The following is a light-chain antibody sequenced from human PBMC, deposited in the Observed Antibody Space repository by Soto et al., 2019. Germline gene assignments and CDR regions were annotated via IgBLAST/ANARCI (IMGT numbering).Light chain of an antibody. CDR1: SSDVGSYNL. Sequence: QPVLTQPASVSGSPGQSITLSCTGTSSDVGSYNLVSWYQQHPGKAPKLMIYEGSKRPSGVSNRFSGSKSGNTASLTISGLRAEDEADYYCCSFAGSNTFVFGTGTKVTVL. J-gene: IGLJ1*01. CDR3: CSFAGSNTFV. CDR2: EGS. V-gene: IGLV2-23*03.